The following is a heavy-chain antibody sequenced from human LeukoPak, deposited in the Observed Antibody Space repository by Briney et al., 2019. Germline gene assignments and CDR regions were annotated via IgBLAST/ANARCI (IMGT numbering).Heavy chain of an antibody. CDR3: ARGGSIAAGTEDDAFDI. Sequence: GGSLRLSCAASGFTFSSYAMSWVRQAPGKGLEWVSAISGSGGSTYYADSVKGRFTISRDNSKNTLYLQMNSLRAEGTAVYYCARGGSIAAGTEDDAFDIWGQGTMVTVSS. V-gene: IGHV3-23*01. J-gene: IGHJ3*02. CDR1: GFTFSSYA. D-gene: IGHD6-13*01. CDR2: ISGSGGST.